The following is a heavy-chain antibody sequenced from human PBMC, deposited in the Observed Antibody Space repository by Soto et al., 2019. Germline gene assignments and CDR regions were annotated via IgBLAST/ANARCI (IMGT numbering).Heavy chain of an antibody. CDR1: GFTFSDHY. CDR3: ARGPKCCDFWSGYVY. V-gene: IGHV3-72*01. J-gene: IGHJ4*02. CDR2: TRNKANSYTT. D-gene: IGHD3-3*01. Sequence: PGGSLRLSCAASGFTFSDHYMDWVRQAPGKGLEWVGRTRNKANSYTTEYAASVKGRFTISRDDSKNSLYLQMNSLKTEDTAVYYCARGPKCCDFWSGYVYWGQGTLVTVSS.